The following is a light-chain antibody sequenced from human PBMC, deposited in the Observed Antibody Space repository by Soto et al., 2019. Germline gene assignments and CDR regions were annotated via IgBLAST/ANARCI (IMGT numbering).Light chain of an antibody. CDR1: GSDVGGYNY. CDR3: CSYAGSYTWV. J-gene: IGLJ3*02. CDR2: DVR. V-gene: IGLV2-11*01. Sequence: QSALTQPGSMSESPGQSVTISCTGTGSDVGGYNYVSWYQHHPGKAPKLMIYDVRKRPSGVPDRFSGSKSGNTASLTISGLQGEDEADYYCCSYAGSYTWVFGRGTKVTVL.